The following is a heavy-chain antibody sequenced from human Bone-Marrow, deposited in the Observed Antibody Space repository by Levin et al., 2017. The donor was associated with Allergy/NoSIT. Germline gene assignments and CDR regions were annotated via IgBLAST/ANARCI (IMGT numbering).Heavy chain of an antibody. V-gene: IGHV1-18*01. CDR2: ISVYNGHT. J-gene: IGHJ6*02. CDR3: ARDCSRPSGCTYTMDV. D-gene: IGHD2-15*01. Sequence: AASVKVSCKASGYTFSSFGLTWVRQAPGQGLEWMGWISVYNGHTKYAQKLQGRVTMTTDTSTNTAFMDLRSLRSDDTAVYYCARDCSRPSGCTYTMDVWGQGTTVTVSS. CDR1: GYTFSSFG.